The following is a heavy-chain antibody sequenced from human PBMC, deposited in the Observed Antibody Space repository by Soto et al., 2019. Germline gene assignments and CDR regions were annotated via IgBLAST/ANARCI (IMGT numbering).Heavy chain of an antibody. D-gene: IGHD6-19*01. V-gene: IGHV1-69*13. CDR2: IIPIFGTA. J-gene: IGHJ6*02. CDR1: GGTFSSYA. Sequence: SGKVSCKASGGTFSSYAISWVRQAPGQGREGMGGIIPIFGTANYAQKLQGRVTITADESTSTAYMELSSLRSEDTAVYYCARGPYAPPERAFRGEAVDRTTHYYGMDVWGQGPTVTVS. CDR3: ARGPYAPPERAFRGEAVDRTTHYYGMDV.